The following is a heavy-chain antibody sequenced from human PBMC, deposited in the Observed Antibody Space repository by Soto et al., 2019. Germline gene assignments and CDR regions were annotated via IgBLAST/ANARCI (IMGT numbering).Heavy chain of an antibody. CDR2: INPSGGST. CDR3: ARGHIVLMVYALNHGMDV. CDR1: GYTFTSYY. D-gene: IGHD2-8*01. J-gene: IGHJ6*02. Sequence: WASVKVSCKASGYTFTSYYMHWVRQAPGQGLEWMGIINPSGGSTSYAQKFQGRVTMTRDTSTSTVYMELSSLRSEDTAVYYCARGHIVLMVYALNHGMDVWGQGTTVTVSS. V-gene: IGHV1-46*01.